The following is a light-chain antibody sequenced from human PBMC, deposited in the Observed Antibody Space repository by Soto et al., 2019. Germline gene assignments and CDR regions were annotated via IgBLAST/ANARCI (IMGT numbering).Light chain of an antibody. CDR1: SSDVGGYKF. Sequence: QSVLTQPASVSGSPGQSITISCTGTSSDVGGYKFVSWYQQHPGKAPKLMIYEVRNRPSGVSSRFSGSTSGNTASLTISGLQAEDEADYYCGSYTGSIYVFGPGTKLTVL. CDR3: GSYTGSIYV. V-gene: IGLV2-14*01. CDR2: EVR. J-gene: IGLJ1*01.